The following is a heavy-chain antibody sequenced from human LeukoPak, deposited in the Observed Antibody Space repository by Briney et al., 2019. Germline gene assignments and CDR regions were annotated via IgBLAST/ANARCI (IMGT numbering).Heavy chain of an antibody. CDR3: ARDWYHAIDY. CDR1: GFTFDDYA. Sequence: GGSLRLSCAASGFTFDDYAMHWVRQAPGKGLEWVSGISWNSGSIGYADSVKGRFTISRDNAKNTLYLQMNSLRAEDTAVYYCARDWYHAIDYWGQGTLVTVSS. CDR2: ISWNSGSI. V-gene: IGHV3-9*01. D-gene: IGHD2-2*01. J-gene: IGHJ4*02.